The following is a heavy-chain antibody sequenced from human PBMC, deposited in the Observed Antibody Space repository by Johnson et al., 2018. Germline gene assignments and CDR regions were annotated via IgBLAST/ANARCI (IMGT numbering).Heavy chain of an antibody. V-gene: IGHV3-23*04. D-gene: IGHD3-16*01. CDR1: GFTFYTYA. CDR3: AKVFHAPLSLGGKPMYFFDS. CDR2: ISPGGSVT. Sequence: VQLVQSGGGLIQPGGSLRLSCAASGFTFYTYAMSWVRQAPGKGLEWVSAISPGGSVTYYADSVRGRFTISRDTSKNPLYLRMNSLTADDTAVYYCAKVFHAPLSLGGKPMYFFDSWGQGTLVTVSS. J-gene: IGHJ4*02.